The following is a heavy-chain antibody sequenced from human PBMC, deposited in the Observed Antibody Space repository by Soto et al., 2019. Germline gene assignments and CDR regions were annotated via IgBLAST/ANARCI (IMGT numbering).Heavy chain of an antibody. CDR2: ISTFNGKT. J-gene: IGHJ6*02. Sequence: QIQLMQSGGDVKTPGASLKVSCTTSRYTFTSHGIAWVRQAPGQGLEWMGWISTFNGKTDYAQKFQGRVTMTADTITSTGHMELGSLRSDDTGVYYCARLLTEGATFREDAFVPWGPGTKVTVSS. CDR3: ARLLTEGATFREDAFVP. V-gene: IGHV1-18*01. D-gene: IGHD3-9*01. CDR1: RYTFTSHG.